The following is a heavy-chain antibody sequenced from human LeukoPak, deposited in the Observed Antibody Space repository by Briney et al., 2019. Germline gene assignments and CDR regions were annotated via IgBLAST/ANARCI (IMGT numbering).Heavy chain of an antibody. D-gene: IGHD3-3*01. CDR1: GYTSTSYG. V-gene: IGHV1-18*01. J-gene: IGHJ4*02. CDR2: ISAYNGNT. CDR3: ARGAHYDFWSGDPSYYFDY. Sequence: ASVKVSCKASGYTSTSYGISWVRQAPGQGLEWMGWISAYNGNTNYAQKLQGGVTMTTDTTTSTAYMELRSLRSDDTAVYYCARGAHYDFWSGDPSYYFDYWGQGTLVTVSS.